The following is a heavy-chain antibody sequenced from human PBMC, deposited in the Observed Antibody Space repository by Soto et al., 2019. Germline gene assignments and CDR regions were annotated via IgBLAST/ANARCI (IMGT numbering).Heavy chain of an antibody. CDR3: ARGYGSSTYFVAY. Sequence: PWGSRRLSCGDSEFTASINYINWVRQAPGKGLEWVSIFYNGGSTYYADSVRGRFTISRDQFKNTLYLQMNNLRAKDTATYYCARGYGSSTYFVAYWGQGIMVTVSS. J-gene: IGHJ4*02. V-gene: IGHV3-53*01. CDR1: EFTASINY. CDR2: FYNGGST. D-gene: IGHD1-26*01.